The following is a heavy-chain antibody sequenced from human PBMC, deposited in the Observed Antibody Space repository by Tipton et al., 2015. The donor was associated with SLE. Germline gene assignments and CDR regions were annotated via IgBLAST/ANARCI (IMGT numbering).Heavy chain of an antibody. J-gene: IGHJ5*02. CDR1: GGSSSSGSYY. V-gene: IGHV4-61*02. Sequence: TLSLTCTVSGGSSSSGSYYWSWIRQPAGKGLEWIGRIYDSGSTNYNPSLKSRVTISVDTSKNQFSLKLSSVTAADTAVYYCARMDFWSGYYPRWFDPWGQGTLVTVSS. D-gene: IGHD3-3*01. CDR2: IYDSGST. CDR3: ARMDFWSGYYPRWFDP.